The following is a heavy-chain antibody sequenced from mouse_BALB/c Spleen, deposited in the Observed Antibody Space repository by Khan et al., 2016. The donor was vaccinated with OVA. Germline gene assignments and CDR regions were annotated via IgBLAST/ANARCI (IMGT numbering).Heavy chain of an antibody. V-gene: IGHV9-3-1*01. J-gene: IGHJ1*01. CDR3: ARMQPYWYFDV. Sequence: QIQLVQSGPELKKPGETVKISCKASGYTFTNYGMNWVKQAPGKGLKWMGWINTYTGEPTYADDFRGRFAFSLETSASTASLQINNLKTEDTSTYFCARMQPYWYFDVWGAATTVTVSS. CDR2: INTYTGEP. D-gene: IGHD6-1*01. CDR1: GYTFTNYG.